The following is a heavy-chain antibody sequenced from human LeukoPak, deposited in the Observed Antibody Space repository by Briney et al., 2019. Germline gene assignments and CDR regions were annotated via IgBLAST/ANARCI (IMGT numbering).Heavy chain of an antibody. D-gene: IGHD3-22*01. Sequence: GESLKISCKGSGYSFTSYWIGWVRQMPGKGLEWMGIICPGDSDTRYSPSFQGQVTISADKSISTAYLQWNSLKTSDTAMYYCARQRVFDSSGYYYRYFDYWGXXTXVTVS. V-gene: IGHV5-51*01. CDR1: GYSFTSYW. CDR3: ARQRVFDSSGYYYRYFDY. J-gene: IGHJ4*02. CDR2: ICPGDSDT.